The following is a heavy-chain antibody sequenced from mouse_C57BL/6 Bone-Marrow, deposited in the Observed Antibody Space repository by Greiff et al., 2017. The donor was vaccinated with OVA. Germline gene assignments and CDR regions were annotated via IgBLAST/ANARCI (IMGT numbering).Heavy chain of an antibody. J-gene: IGHJ2*01. Sequence: VQLQQSDAELVKPGASVKLSCKVSGYTFTDYTIHWMKQRPEQGLEWIGYISPRDGSTKYNEKFKGKATLTADTASSTAYMQLNSLTSEDSAVYFCAIIYYYGSGDYWGQGTTLTVSS. V-gene: IGHV1-78*01. CDR1: GYTFTDYT. D-gene: IGHD1-1*01. CDR3: AIIYYYGSGDY. CDR2: ISPRDGST.